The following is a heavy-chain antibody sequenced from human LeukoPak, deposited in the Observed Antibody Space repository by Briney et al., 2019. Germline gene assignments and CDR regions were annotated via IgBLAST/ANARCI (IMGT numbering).Heavy chain of an antibody. CDR2: INHSGST. CDR1: GGSFSGYY. Sequence: SETLSLTCAVYGGSFSGYYWSWNRQPPGKGLEWIGEINHSGSTNYNPSLKSRVTISVDTSKNQFSLKLSSVTAADTAVYYCARGTKYYDFWSGYLPPYFDYWGQGTLVTVSS. J-gene: IGHJ4*02. V-gene: IGHV4-34*01. CDR3: ARGTKYYDFWSGYLPPYFDY. D-gene: IGHD3-3*01.